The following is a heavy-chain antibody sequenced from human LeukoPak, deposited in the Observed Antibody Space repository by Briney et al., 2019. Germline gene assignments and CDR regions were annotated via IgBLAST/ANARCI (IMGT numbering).Heavy chain of an antibody. V-gene: IGHV3-66*01. J-gene: IGHJ4*02. CDR3: TRDYYSDATGYYYHDD. CDR1: GFTFSSYA. Sequence: GGSLRLSCAASGFTFSSYAMNWVRQAPGKGLEWVSVIYSGGSTYYADSVKGRFTISRDNSKNTLYLQMVSLRGEDTAVYYCTRDYYSDATGYYYHDDWGQGTLVTVST. CDR2: IYSGGST. D-gene: IGHD3-22*01.